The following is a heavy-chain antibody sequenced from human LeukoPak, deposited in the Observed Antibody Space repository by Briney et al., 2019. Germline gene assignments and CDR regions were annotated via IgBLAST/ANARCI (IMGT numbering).Heavy chain of an antibody. Sequence: PSETLSFTCTVSGGSISSGSYYWRWIRQPAGKGLEWIGRIYTSGSTNYNPSLKSRVTISVDTSKNRFSLKLISVTAADTAVYYCAREGIQAARPFDYWGQGTLVTVSS. CDR2: IYTSGST. CDR1: GGSISSGSYY. J-gene: IGHJ4*02. V-gene: IGHV4-61*02. CDR3: AREGIQAARPFDY. D-gene: IGHD6-6*01.